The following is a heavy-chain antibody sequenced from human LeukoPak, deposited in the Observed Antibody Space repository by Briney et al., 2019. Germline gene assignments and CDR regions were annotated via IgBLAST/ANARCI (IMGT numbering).Heavy chain of an antibody. V-gene: IGHV1-8*01. J-gene: IGHJ3*02. CDR3: ARSLLVLDAFDM. D-gene: IGHD3-10*01. CDR2: MNPNSGNT. Sequence: ASVKVSCKASGYTFTSYDINWVRQAPGQGLEWMGWMNPNSGNTGYAQKFQGRVTMTRNTSISTAYMELSSLRSEDTAVYYCARSLLVLDAFDMWGKGTMVTVSS. CDR1: GYTFTSYD.